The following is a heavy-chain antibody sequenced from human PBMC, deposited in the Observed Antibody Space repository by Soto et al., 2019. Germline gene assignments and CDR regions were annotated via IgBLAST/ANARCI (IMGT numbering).Heavy chain of an antibody. CDR1: GFIFSSDG. Sequence: GGSLRLSCAASGFIFSSDGMHWVRQAPGKGLEWVSLISWDGGSTYYADSVKGRFTISRDNSKNSLYLQMNSLRTEDTALYYCAVNQRRDYCSGGSCYNYGMDVWGQGTTVTVSS. V-gene: IGHV3-43*01. CDR2: ISWDGGST. D-gene: IGHD2-15*01. CDR3: AVNQRRDYCSGGSCYNYGMDV. J-gene: IGHJ6*02.